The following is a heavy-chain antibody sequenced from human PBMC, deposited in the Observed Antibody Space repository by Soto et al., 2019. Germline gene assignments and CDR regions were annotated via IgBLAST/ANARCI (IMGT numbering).Heavy chain of an antibody. D-gene: IGHD2-8*01. Sequence: QVQLQESGPGLVKPSGTLSLTCTVSGVPMNSNHYWSWVRHPPGKGLEWIGETSPSGSATYNPSLKSRVSIAVDMSKNLFSLKVTSVTAAYTAVYYCAIDNYGVWYSFDHWGQVALVTVSS. CDR3: AIDNYGVWYSFDH. CDR1: GVPMNSNHY. CDR2: TSPSGSA. J-gene: IGHJ4*02. V-gene: IGHV4-4*02.